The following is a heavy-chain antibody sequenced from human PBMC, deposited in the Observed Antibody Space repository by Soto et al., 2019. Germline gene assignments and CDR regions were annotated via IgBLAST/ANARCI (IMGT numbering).Heavy chain of an antibody. CDR2: INAGNGNT. D-gene: IGHD3-9*01. V-gene: IGHV1-3*01. J-gene: IGHJ4*02. CDR3: ARNLMDYDILTGYYMVYYFDY. CDR1: GYTFTSYA. Sequence: ASVKVSCKASGYTFTSYAMHWVRQAPGQRLEWMGWINAGNGNTKYSQKFQGRVTITRDTSASTAYMELSSLRSEDTAVYYCARNLMDYDILTGYYMVYYFDYWGQGTLVTVSS.